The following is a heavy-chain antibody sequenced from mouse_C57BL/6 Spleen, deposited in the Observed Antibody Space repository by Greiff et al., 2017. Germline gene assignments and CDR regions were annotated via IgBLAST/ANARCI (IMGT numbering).Heavy chain of an antibody. V-gene: IGHV5-17*01. Sequence: EVKVVESGGGLVKPGGSLKLSCAASGFTFSDYGMHWVRQAPEKGLEWVAYISSGSSTIYYADTVKGRFTISRDNAKNTLFLQMTSLRSEDTAMYYCARARDYYAMDYWGQGTSVTVSS. CDR1: GFTFSDYG. J-gene: IGHJ4*01. CDR2: ISSGSSTI. CDR3: ARARDYYAMDY.